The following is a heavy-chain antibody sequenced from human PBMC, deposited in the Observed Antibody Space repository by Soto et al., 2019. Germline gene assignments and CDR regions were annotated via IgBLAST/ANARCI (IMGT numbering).Heavy chain of an antibody. Sequence: EVQLVESGGGLVQPGRSLRLSCAASGFTFDDYAMHWVRQPPGKGLVWVSSISWNGGNLGYADSVKGRFTISRDNAKNSLYLQMNSLRGEDTALYDGAKGAATTVFAFDDYWGQGTLVTVSS. CDR2: ISWNGGNL. D-gene: IGHD4-17*01. V-gene: IGHV3-9*01. CDR3: AKGAATTVFAFDDY. J-gene: IGHJ4*02. CDR1: GFTFDDYA.